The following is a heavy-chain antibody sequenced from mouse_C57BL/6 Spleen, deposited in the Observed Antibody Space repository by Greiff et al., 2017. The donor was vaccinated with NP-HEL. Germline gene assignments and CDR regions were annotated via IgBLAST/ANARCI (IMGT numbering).Heavy chain of an antibody. D-gene: IGHD2-1*01. CDR1: GYAFSSYW. Sequence: VKLVESGAELVKPGASVKISCKASGYAFSSYWMNWVKQRPGKGLEWIGQIYPGDGDTNYNGKFKGKATLTADKSSSTAYMQLSSLTSEDSAVYFCARSGGNPYFDYWGQGTTLTVSS. CDR3: ARSGGNPYFDY. CDR2: IYPGDGDT. J-gene: IGHJ2*01. V-gene: IGHV1-80*01.